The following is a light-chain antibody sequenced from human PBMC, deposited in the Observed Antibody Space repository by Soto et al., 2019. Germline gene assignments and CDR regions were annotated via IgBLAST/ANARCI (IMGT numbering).Light chain of an antibody. CDR3: QQYNTWPLA. CDR2: STS. Sequence: EIVMTQSPATLSVYPGERATLSCRASQSLSNHLAWYQQKPGQAPRLLIYSTSTRATGVPARFSGSGSGTEFTLTISSLQSEDFAVYYCQQYNTWPLAFGGGTKVETK. V-gene: IGKV3-15*01. CDR1: QSLSNH. J-gene: IGKJ4*01.